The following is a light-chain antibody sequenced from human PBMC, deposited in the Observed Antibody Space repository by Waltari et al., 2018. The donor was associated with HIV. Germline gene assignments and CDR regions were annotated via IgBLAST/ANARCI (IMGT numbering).Light chain of an antibody. CDR1: QDISNY. Sequence: DIQMTQSPSSLSASVGDRVTITCQASQDISNYLNWYQQKPGKAPKLLSNDASNLETGVPSRFSGSGSGTDFTFTISSLQPEDIATYYCQQYDNLPGTFGQGTKLEIK. CDR3: QQYDNLPGT. V-gene: IGKV1-33*01. J-gene: IGKJ2*01. CDR2: DAS.